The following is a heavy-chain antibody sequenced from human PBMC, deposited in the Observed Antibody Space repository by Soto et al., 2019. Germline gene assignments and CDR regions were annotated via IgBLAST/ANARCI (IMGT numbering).Heavy chain of an antibody. Sequence: EVQLLESGGALVQPGRSLRLSCAASGFTFSGYAMSWVRQAPGKGLEWVSVIHGGGNSAYYADSVKGRFTISRDNSKNTLYLQMSSLRGEDTAGYYWAKKRGRLNTSWNFDYWGQGTLVTVSS. J-gene: IGHJ4*02. CDR1: GFTFSGYA. CDR3: AKKRGRLNTSWNFDY. V-gene: IGHV3-23*01. CDR2: IHGGGNSA. D-gene: IGHD2-2*02.